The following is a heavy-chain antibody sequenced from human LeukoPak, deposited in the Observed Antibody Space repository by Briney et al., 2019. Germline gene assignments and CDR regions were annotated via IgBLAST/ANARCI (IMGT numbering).Heavy chain of an antibody. J-gene: IGHJ3*02. V-gene: IGHV3-21*01. Sequence: GGSLRLSCAASGFTFSSYWMSWVRQAPGKGLDWVSSISSSSDYIYYADSVKGLFTISSDNAKNSLYLKMNSLRAEDTAVYYCARVWVRQWLVRDAFDIWGQGTMVTVSS. CDR1: GFTFSSYW. CDR2: ISSSSDYI. D-gene: IGHD6-19*01. CDR3: ARVWVRQWLVRDAFDI.